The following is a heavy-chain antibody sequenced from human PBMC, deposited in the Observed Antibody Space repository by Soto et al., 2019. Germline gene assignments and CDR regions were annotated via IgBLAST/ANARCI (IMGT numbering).Heavy chain of an antibody. V-gene: IGHV3-23*01. CDR1: GFTFSIYA. D-gene: IGHD1-1*01. J-gene: IGHJ6*02. CDR2: ISGSGGST. CDR3: AKGIGTSRSRHYYYYGMDV. Sequence: EVQLLESGGGLVQPGGSLRLSCAASGFTFSIYAMSWVRQAPGKGLEWFSAISGSGGSTYYAYSVKGRFTISRDNSKNTLYLQMNSLRAEDTAVYYCAKGIGTSRSRHYYYYGMDVWGQGTTVTVSS.